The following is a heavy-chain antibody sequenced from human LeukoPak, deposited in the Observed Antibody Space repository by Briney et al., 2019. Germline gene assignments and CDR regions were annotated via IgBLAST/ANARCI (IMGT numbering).Heavy chain of an antibody. Sequence: PGGSLRLSCAASGFTFSSYGMHWVRQAPGKGLEWVAVISYDGSNKYYADSVKGRFTISRDNSKNTLYLQMNSLRAEDTAVYYCAKINQYSSSRGAFDIWGQGTMVTVSS. J-gene: IGHJ3*02. D-gene: IGHD6-13*01. CDR2: ISYDGSNK. CDR1: GFTFSSYG. CDR3: AKINQYSSSRGAFDI. V-gene: IGHV3-30*18.